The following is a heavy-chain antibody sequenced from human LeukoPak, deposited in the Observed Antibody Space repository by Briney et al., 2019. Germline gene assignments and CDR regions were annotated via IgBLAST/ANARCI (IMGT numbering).Heavy chain of an antibody. Sequence: SETLSLTCTVSGGSISSSSYYWGWIRQPPGEGPEWIGSISYSGRTHYNPSLKSRVSISVDTSKYQFSLNLSSVTAADTAVYYCARKKTGATNGLDVWGQGTMVTVSS. J-gene: IGHJ6*02. V-gene: IGHV4-39*01. CDR1: GGSISSSSYY. D-gene: IGHD1-1*01. CDR3: ARKKTGATNGLDV. CDR2: ISYSGRT.